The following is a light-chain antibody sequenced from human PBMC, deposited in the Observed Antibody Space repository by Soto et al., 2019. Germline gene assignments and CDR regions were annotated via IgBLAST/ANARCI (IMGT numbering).Light chain of an antibody. CDR2: DAS. CDR1: QSFSSY. Sequence: EIVLTQSPATLSLSPEERATLSWRASQSFSSYLAWYQQKPGQAPRLLIYDASKRATGIPARFSGRGSGTDFTLTISSLEPEDFAVYYCQQRSNWHPVITFGQGTRLEIK. J-gene: IGKJ5*01. V-gene: IGKV3-11*01. CDR3: QQRSNWHPVIT.